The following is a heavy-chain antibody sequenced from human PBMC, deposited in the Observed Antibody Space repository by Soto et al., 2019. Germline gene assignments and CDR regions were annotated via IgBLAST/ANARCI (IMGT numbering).Heavy chain of an antibody. V-gene: IGHV1-18*04. CDR3: ARVWYCTNGVCYSFDY. CDR1: GYTFTSYG. Sequence: ASVKVSFKASGYTFTSYGSSWVRQAPGQGLEWMGWISAYNGNTNYAQKLQGRVTMTTDTSTSTAYMELRSLRSDDTAVYYCARVWYCTNGVCYSFDYWGQGTMVTVSS. D-gene: IGHD2-8*01. CDR2: ISAYNGNT. J-gene: IGHJ4*02.